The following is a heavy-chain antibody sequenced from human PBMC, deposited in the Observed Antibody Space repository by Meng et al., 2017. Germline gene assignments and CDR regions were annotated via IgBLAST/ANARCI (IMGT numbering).Heavy chain of an antibody. V-gene: IGHV4-34*01. CDR3: ARGVRLPDY. Sequence: QVNRQQVGAGRVKPSQTLSLTCAVYGGSFSGYYWSWIGQHPGKGLEWIGEINHSESPNYNPSLTSRVTISVDTSKNQFSPKLSSVTAADTAVYYCARGVRLPDYWGQGTLVTVSS. CDR1: GGSFSGYY. J-gene: IGHJ4*02. D-gene: IGHD2-15*01. CDR2: INHSESP.